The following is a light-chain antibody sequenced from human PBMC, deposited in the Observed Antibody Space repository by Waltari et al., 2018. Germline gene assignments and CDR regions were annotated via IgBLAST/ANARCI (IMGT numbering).Light chain of an antibody. CDR2: EVV. CDR3: TSYAGRSTLI. V-gene: IGLV2-23*02. Sequence: QSALTQPASVSGSPGQSITISCTGTSSDVGNYNLVSWYQQYPGKAPKLVIYEVVKRPPSVSRRFSGSKSGSTASLTISGLQPEDEGNCTSYAGRSTLIFGGGT. J-gene: IGLJ2*01. CDR1: SSDVGNYNL.